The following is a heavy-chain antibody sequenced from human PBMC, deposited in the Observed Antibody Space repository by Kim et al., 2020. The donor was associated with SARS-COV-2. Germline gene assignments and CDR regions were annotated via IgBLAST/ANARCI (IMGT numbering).Heavy chain of an antibody. V-gene: IGHV5-51*01. Sequence: YIPCRQGQVTISADKSICTAYLKWSSVEASDTAMYYCARLVNTKGYYFDYWGQGTLVTVSS. J-gene: IGHJ4*02. D-gene: IGHD2-2*01. CDR3: ARLVNTKGYYFDY.